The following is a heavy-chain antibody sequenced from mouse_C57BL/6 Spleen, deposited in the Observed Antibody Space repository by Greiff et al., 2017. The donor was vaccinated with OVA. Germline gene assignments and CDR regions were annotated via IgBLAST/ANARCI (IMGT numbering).Heavy chain of an antibody. CDR1: GYTFTSYW. Sequence: QVQLQQPGAELVMPGASVKLSCKASGYTFTSYWMHWVKQRPGQGLEWIGEIDPSDSYTNYNQKFKGKSTLTVDKSSSTAYMQLSSLTSEDAAVYYCARSGRLGLAWFAYWGQGTLVTVAA. D-gene: IGHD3-1*01. CDR3: ARSGRLGLAWFAY. V-gene: IGHV1-69*01. J-gene: IGHJ3*01. CDR2: IDPSDSYT.